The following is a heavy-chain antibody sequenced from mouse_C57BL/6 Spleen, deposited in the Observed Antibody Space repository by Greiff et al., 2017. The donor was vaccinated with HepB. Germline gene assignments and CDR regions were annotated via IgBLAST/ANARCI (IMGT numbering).Heavy chain of an antibody. CDR3: ARYGDWYFDV. Sequence: VQLQQSGPELVKPGASVKISCKASGYAFSSSWMNWVKQRPGKGLEWIGRIYPGDGDTNYNGKFKGKATLTADKSSSTAYMQLSSLTSEDSAVYFCARYGDWYFDVWGHRDHGHRLL. CDR1: GYAFSSSW. J-gene: IGHJ1*03. V-gene: IGHV1-82*01. D-gene: IGHD1-1*02. CDR2: IYPGDGDT.